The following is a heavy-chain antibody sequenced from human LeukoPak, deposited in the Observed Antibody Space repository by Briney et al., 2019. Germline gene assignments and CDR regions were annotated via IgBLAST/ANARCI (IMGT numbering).Heavy chain of an antibody. CDR2: INYSGST. D-gene: IGHD3-10*01. V-gene: IGHV4-39*01. CDR3: VRYVVYGSGIYYFDY. Sequence: PQTPSLTPTVSVGSPSSSSHFWSSLRPPPGKRLEWVASINYSGSTYYNSSLKSRVTISVGTSKIQFSLKLISVTAADTAVFYCVRYVVYGSGIYYFDYWGQGSLVTVSS. J-gene: IGHJ4*02. CDR1: VGSPSSSSHF.